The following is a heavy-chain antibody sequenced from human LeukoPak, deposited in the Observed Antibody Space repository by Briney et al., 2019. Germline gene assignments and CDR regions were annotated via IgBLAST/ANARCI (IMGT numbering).Heavy chain of an antibody. CDR2: ISEDGTKK. CDR1: GFSFSFYG. CDR3: VKDRETTASGTFGN. V-gene: IGHV3-30*18. Sequence: SGGSLRLSCAASGFSFSFYGMHCVRQAPGKGLEWVAVISEDGTKKNYAESVKGRFTTSRDNSNNTLYLQMNSLGAEDTALYYCVKDRETTASGTFGNWGQGTLVTVSS. D-gene: IGHD6-13*01. J-gene: IGHJ4*02.